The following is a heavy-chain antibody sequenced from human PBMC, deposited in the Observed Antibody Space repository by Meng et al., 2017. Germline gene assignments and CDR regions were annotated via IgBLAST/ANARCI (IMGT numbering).Heavy chain of an antibody. V-gene: IGHV4-34*01. J-gene: IGHJ5*02. CDR2: INHSGST. CDR1: GGSFSGYY. CDR3: ARGRPEKYSSSWYGDWFDH. Sequence: QGSLKQWGGGLLQPSEVLSLTSASYGGSFSGYYWSWIRQPPGKGLEWIGEINHSGSTNYNPPLKSRVTISVDTSKKKFSMKMSSVTAADTAVYSCARGRPEKYSSSWYGDWFDHWGQGTLVTVSS. D-gene: IGHD6-13*01.